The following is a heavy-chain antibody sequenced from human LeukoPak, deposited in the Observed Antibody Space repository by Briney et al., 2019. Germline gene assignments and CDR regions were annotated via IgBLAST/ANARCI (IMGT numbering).Heavy chain of an antibody. Sequence: GASVKVSCKASGYTFTSYDINWVRQATGQGLEWMGWMNPNSGNTGYAQKFQGRVTMTRNTSISTAYMELSSLRSEDTAVYYCARGAPKWLARGVHWFDPWGQGTLVTVSS. CDR1: GYTFTSYD. V-gene: IGHV1-8*01. CDR3: ARGAPKWLARGVHWFDP. D-gene: IGHD6-19*01. J-gene: IGHJ5*02. CDR2: MNPNSGNT.